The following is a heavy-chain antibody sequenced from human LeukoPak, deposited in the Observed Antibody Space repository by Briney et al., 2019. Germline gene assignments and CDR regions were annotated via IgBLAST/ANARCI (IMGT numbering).Heavy chain of an antibody. D-gene: IGHD2-8*01. Sequence: PGGSLRLSCATSGFTFSNYALSWVRQAPGKGLQWVSAVSGSGGSTYYAASVKGRFSISRDNSKNTLFLQMNSLRAEDTALYFCAKDQRDNTFPYAALDIWGQGAKVTVSS. CDR3: AKDQRDNTFPYAALDI. V-gene: IGHV3-23*01. CDR1: GFTFSNYA. CDR2: VSGSGGST. J-gene: IGHJ3*02.